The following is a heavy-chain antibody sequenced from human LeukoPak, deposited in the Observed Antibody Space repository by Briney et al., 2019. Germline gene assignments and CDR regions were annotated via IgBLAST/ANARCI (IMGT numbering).Heavy chain of an antibody. CDR1: GFTFSSYA. CDR2: ISYDGSNK. Sequence: HPGGSLRLSCAASGFTFSSYAMHWVRQAPGKGLERVAVISYDGSNKYYADSVKGRFTISRDNSKNTLYLQMNSLRAEDTAVYYCARGAFWSGYLIYYFDYWGQGTLVTVSS. D-gene: IGHD3-3*01. V-gene: IGHV3-30-3*01. J-gene: IGHJ4*02. CDR3: ARGAFWSGYLIYYFDY.